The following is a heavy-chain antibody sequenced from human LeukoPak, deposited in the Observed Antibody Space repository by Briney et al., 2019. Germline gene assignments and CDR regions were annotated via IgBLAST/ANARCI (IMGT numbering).Heavy chain of an antibody. Sequence: GESLKISGQGPGYDFSIYWLGGVRQMPGQGLGGIGIIYAGDSDARYSRSYESQVTLSADTSTNTAYLQWNSLKSSDTGTYFCARAWTAGYPPDYYYFDVWSKGTTVTVSS. V-gene: IGHV5-51*01. CDR2: IYAGDSDA. J-gene: IGHJ6*03. D-gene: IGHD5-12*01. CDR3: ARAWTAGYPPDYYYFDV. CDR1: GYDFSIYW.